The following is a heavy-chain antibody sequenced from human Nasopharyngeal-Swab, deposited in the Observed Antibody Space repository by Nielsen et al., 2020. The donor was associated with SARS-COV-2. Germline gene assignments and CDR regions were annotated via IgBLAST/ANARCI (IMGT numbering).Heavy chain of an antibody. Sequence: SETLSLTCAVSGGSISRSNWWSWVRQPPGKGLERIGEIYHSGSTNYNPSLTSRVTISVDKSKNQFSLKLRSVTAADTAVLYCARHMLGGPTAFDIWGQGTVVTVSS. CDR3: ARHMLGGPTAFDI. J-gene: IGHJ3*02. CDR2: IYHSGST. V-gene: IGHV4-4*02. D-gene: IGHD2-8*01. CDR1: GGSISRSNW.